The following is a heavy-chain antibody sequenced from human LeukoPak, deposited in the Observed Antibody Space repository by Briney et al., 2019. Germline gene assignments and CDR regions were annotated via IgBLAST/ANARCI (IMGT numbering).Heavy chain of an antibody. D-gene: IGHD1-1*01. CDR2: ISGTSSYI. J-gene: IGHJ4*02. CDR1: GFTFSLYG. Sequence: PGGSLRLSCASSGFTFSLYGMTWVRQAPGKGLEWVSSISGTSSYIYYADSVKGRFTISRDNAKNSLYLQMNRLRADDTAVYYCARELQLERLAFGKEGSAFDYWGQGTLVTVSS. CDR3: ARELQLERLAFGKEGSAFDY. V-gene: IGHV3-21*01.